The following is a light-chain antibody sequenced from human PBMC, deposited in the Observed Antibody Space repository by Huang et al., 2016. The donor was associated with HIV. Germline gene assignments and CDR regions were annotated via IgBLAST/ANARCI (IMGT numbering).Light chain of an antibody. Sequence: DIQMTQSPSTLSASVGDRVTITCRASQSISSWLAWYQQKTGKAPKLLIYKASSLESGVPSRFRGSGSGTEFTLTISSLQPDDFATYHCQQYHSYPWTFGQGTKVEIK. CDR1: QSISSW. V-gene: IGKV1-5*03. CDR2: KAS. CDR3: QQYHSYPWT. J-gene: IGKJ1*01.